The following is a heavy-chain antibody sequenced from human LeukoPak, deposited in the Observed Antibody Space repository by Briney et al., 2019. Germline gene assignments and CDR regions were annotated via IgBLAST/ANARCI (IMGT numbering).Heavy chain of an antibody. Sequence: SETLSLTCAVYGGSFSGYYWSWIRQPPGKGLEWIGEINHSGSTNYNPSLKSRVTISVDTSKNQFSLKLSSVTAADTAVYYCARDRPYSSGSAYWGQGTLVTVSS. D-gene: IGHD6-19*01. V-gene: IGHV4-34*01. CDR1: GGSFSGYY. J-gene: IGHJ4*02. CDR2: INHSGST. CDR3: ARDRPYSSGSAY.